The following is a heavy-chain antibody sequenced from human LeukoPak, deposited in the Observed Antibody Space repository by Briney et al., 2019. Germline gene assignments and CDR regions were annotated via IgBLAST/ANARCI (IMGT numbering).Heavy chain of an antibody. Sequence: ASVKVSCKASGYTFTSYDINWVRQATGQGLEWMGWMNPNSGNTGYAQKFQGRVTMTRDTSISTAYMELSRLRSDDTAVYYCARAVSGYDGYFDYWGQGTLVTVSS. CDR1: GYTFTSYD. D-gene: IGHD5-12*01. CDR3: ARAVSGYDGYFDY. CDR2: MNPNSGNT. J-gene: IGHJ4*02. V-gene: IGHV1-8*01.